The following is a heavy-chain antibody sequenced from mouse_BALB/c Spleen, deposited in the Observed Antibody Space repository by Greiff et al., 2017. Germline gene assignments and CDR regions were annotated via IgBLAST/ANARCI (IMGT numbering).Heavy chain of an antibody. CDR2: INPNNGGT. CDR1: GYTFTDYN. CDR3: ARSDYGYDRDYFDY. D-gene: IGHD2-2*01. Sequence: EVQLQQSGPELVKPGASVKIPCKASGYTFTDYNMDWVKQSHGKSLEWIGDINPNNGGTIYNQKFKGKATLTVDKSSSTAYMELRSLTSEDTAVYYCARSDYGYDRDYFDYWGQGTTLTVSS. J-gene: IGHJ2*01. V-gene: IGHV1-18*01.